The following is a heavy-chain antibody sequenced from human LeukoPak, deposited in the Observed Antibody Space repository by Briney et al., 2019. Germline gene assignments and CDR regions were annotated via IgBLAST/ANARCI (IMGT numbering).Heavy chain of an antibody. CDR3: AREPPSPESYYDSSGYYYSRRKADDAFDI. Sequence: GGSLRLSCAASGFTFSSYSMNWVRQAPGKGLEWVSYISSSSTIYYADSVKGRFTISRDNAKNSLYLQMNSLRDEDTAVYYCAREPPSPESYYDSSGYYYSRRKADDAFDIWGQGTMVTVSS. J-gene: IGHJ3*02. V-gene: IGHV3-48*02. D-gene: IGHD3-22*01. CDR1: GFTFSSYS. CDR2: ISSSSTI.